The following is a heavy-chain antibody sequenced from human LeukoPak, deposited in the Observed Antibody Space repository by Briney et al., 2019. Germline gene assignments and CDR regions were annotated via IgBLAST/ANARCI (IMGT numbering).Heavy chain of an antibody. CDR3: ARDQDIVVVVAAPQSAFDI. CDR2: ISYDGSNK. V-gene: IGHV3-30-3*01. D-gene: IGHD2-15*01. Sequence: GRSLRLSRAASGFTFSSYAMHWVRQAPGKGLEWVAVISYDGSNKYYADSVKGRFTISRDNSKNTLYLQMNSLRAEDTAVYYCARDQDIVVVVAAPQSAFDIWGQGTMVTVSS. J-gene: IGHJ3*02. CDR1: GFTFSSYA.